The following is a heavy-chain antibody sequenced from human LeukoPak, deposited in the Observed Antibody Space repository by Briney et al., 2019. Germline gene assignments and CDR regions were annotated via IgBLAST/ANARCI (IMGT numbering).Heavy chain of an antibody. CDR3: AREGVYFDY. CDR2: IYHSGST. V-gene: IGHV4-30-2*01. J-gene: IGHJ4*02. D-gene: IGHD3-16*01. Sequence: SETLSLTCAVSGGSTSSGGYAWSWIRQPPGKGLEWIGYIYHSGSTYYNPSLKSRVTISVDRSKNQFSLKLSSVTAADTAVYYCAREGVYFDYWGQGTLVTVSS. CDR1: GGSTSSGGYA.